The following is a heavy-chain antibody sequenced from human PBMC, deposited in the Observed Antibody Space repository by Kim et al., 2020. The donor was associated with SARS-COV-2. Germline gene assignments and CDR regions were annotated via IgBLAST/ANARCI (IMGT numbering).Heavy chain of an antibody. D-gene: IGHD1-20*01. CDR3: AKRLVSGTFDY. CDR2: T. Sequence: TYYESTVKGRFTISRNNSKNTLYLQMNSLRAEDTAIYYCAKRLVSGTFDYWGQGTLVTVSS. J-gene: IGHJ4*02. V-gene: IGHV3-23*01.